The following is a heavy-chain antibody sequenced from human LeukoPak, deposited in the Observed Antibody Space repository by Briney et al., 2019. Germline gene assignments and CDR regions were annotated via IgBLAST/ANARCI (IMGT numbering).Heavy chain of an antibody. CDR1: GGTFSSYA. CDR3: ARCIAARPWYYYYYMDV. D-gene: IGHD6-6*01. V-gene: IGHV1-69*01. CDR2: IIPIFGTA. J-gene: IGHJ6*03. Sequence: SVKFSCKASGGTFSSYAISWVRQAPGQGLEWMGGIIPIFGTANYAQKFQGRVTITADESTSTAYMELSSLRSEDTAVYYCARCIAARPWYYYYYMDVWGKGTTVTVSS.